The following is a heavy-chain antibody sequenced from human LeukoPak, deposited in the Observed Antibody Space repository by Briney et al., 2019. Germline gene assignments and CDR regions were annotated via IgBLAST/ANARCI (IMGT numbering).Heavy chain of an antibody. J-gene: IGHJ6*02. Sequence: GGSLRLSCAASGFTFSSYDMHWVRQATGKGLEWVSAIGTAGDTYYPGSVKGRFTISRENAKNFLYLQMNSLRAGDTAVYYCARGGSVALPPNYGMDVWGQGTTVTVSS. CDR1: GFTFSSYD. V-gene: IGHV3-13*01. D-gene: IGHD6-19*01. CDR2: IGTAGDT. CDR3: ARGGSVALPPNYGMDV.